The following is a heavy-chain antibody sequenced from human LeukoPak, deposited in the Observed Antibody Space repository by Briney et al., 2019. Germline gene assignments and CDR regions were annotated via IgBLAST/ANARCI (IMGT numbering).Heavy chain of an antibody. Sequence: PGGSLRLSCAASGFTFSGSAMHWVRQAPGKGLEWVGRIRSKANSYATAYAASVKGRFTISRDDSKNTAYLQMNSLKTEDTAVYYCTRHAVTTVRYYYYHYMDVWGKGTTVTVSS. CDR1: GFTFSGSA. CDR2: IRSKANSYAT. CDR3: TRHAVTTVRYYYYHYMDV. D-gene: IGHD4-11*01. J-gene: IGHJ6*03. V-gene: IGHV3-73*01.